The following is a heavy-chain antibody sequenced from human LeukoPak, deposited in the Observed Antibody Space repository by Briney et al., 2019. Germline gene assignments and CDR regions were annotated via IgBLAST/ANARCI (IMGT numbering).Heavy chain of an antibody. D-gene: IGHD3-16*02. V-gene: IGHV1-24*01. CDR3: ASRLGEFSSRDAFNI. CDR1: GYSLTELS. J-gene: IGHJ3*02. CDR2: FSPGDGET. Sequence: GASVKVSCKVSGYSLTELSMHWVRQAPGKGLEWVGSFSPGDGETIYAQRLQGRVTMTEATSTDTAYMELRSLTYEDTAVYYCASRLGEFSSRDAFNIWGQGTMVTVSS.